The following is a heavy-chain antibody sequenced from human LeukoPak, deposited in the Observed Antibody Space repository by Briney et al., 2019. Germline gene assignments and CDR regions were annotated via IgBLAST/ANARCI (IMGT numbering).Heavy chain of an antibody. Sequence: SETLSLTCAVYGGSFSGYYWSWIRQPPGKGLEWIGEINHSGSTNYNPSLKSRVTISVDTSKNQFSLKLSSVTAADTAVYYCASLDKIYDFWSGYDRFDYWGQGTLVIVSS. V-gene: IGHV4-34*01. J-gene: IGHJ4*02. CDR3: ASLDKIYDFWSGYDRFDY. CDR2: INHSGST. D-gene: IGHD3-3*01. CDR1: GGSFSGYY.